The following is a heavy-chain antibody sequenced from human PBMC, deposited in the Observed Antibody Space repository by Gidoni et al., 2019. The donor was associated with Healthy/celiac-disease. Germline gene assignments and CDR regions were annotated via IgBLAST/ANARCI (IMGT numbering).Heavy chain of an antibody. CDR2: INHSGST. V-gene: IGHV4-34*01. CDR3: AREGEDGDYATGSLGRGFDY. CDR1: GGSFSGYY. Sequence: QVQLQQWGAGLLKPSETLSLTCAVYGGSFSGYYWSWIRQPPGKGLEWIGEINHSGSTNYNPSLKSRVTISVDTSKNQFSLKLSSVTAADTAVYYCAREGEDGDYATGSLGRGFDYWGQGTLVTVSS. D-gene: IGHD4-17*01. J-gene: IGHJ4*02.